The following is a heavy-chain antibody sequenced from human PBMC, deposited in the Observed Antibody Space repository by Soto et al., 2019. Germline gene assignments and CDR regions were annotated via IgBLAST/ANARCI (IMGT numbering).Heavy chain of an antibody. D-gene: IGHD6-19*01. V-gene: IGHV2-5*02. CDR3: ARSGWYAKYDC. CDR1: GFSLSTSGVG. CDR2: IYWDDDK. Sequence: QITLKESGPSLAKPTQTLTLTCTFSGFSLSTSGVGVGWIRQPPGKDLDWLALIYWDDDKSYSPSLKSSLTITKDTPKTQVVLTMTHMDPVDTATYYCARSGWYAKYDCWGQGTLVTVSS. J-gene: IGHJ4*02.